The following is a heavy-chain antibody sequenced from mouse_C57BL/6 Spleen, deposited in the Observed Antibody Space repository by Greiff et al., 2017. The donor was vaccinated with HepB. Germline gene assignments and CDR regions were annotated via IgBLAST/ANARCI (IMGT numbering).Heavy chain of an antibody. CDR3: ARDYYYGSSGDFDV. CDR2: IYPGDGDT. J-gene: IGHJ1*03. D-gene: IGHD1-1*01. CDR1: GYAFSSSW. V-gene: IGHV1-82*01. Sequence: VQLQQSGPELVKPGASVKISCKASGYAFSSSWMNWVKQRPGKGLEWIGRIYPGDGDTNYNGKFKGKATLTADKSSSTAYMQLSSLTSEDSAVYFCARDYYYGSSGDFDVWGTGTTVTVSS.